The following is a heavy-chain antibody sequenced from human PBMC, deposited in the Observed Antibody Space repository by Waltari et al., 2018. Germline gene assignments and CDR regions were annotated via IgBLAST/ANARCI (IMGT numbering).Heavy chain of an antibody. J-gene: IGHJ4*02. V-gene: IGHV1-69*01. CDR1: GGTFSSYA. CDR3: ARDRVAWGAGSYYTLDY. CDR2: IIPIFGTA. D-gene: IGHD3-10*01. Sequence: QVQLVQSGAEVKKPGSSVTVSCKASGGTFSSYAITRVRQAPGQGLEWKGGIIPIFGTANNAKKFQGRVTITADESTSTAYMELSSLRSEDTAVYYCARDRVAWGAGSYYTLDYWGQGTLVTVSS.